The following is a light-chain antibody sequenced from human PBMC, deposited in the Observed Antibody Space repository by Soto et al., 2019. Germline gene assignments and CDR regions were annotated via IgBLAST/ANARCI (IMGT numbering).Light chain of an antibody. CDR3: CSYAGSSSSI. CDR1: SGDVGTYNL. Sequence: QSVLTQPASVSGSPGQSINISCSGTSGDVGTYNLVSWYQQYPGKAPRLMIYEVTKRPSGVSNRFSGSKSGNTASLTISGLQPEDEADYYCCSYAGSSSSIFGTGTKVTVL. J-gene: IGLJ1*01. V-gene: IGLV2-23*02. CDR2: EVT.